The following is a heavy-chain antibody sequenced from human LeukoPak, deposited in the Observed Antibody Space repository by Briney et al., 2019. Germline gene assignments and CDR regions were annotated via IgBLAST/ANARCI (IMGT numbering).Heavy chain of an antibody. CDR2: IKQDGSEK. Sequence: GGSLRFSCAASGFTFSSYWMSWVRQAPGKGLEWVANIKQDGSEKYYVDSVKGRFTISRDNAKNSLYLQMNSLRAEDTAVYYCASPRSSGWYGDDAFDIWGQGTMVTVSS. D-gene: IGHD6-19*01. CDR1: GFTFSSYW. V-gene: IGHV3-7*01. CDR3: ASPRSSGWYGDDAFDI. J-gene: IGHJ3*02.